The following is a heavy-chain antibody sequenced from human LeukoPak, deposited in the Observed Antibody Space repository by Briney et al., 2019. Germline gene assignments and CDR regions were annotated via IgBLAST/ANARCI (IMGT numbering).Heavy chain of an antibody. CDR1: GYTFTSYY. CDR2: INPSGGST. D-gene: IGHD3-9*01. V-gene: IGHV1-46*01. J-gene: IGHJ4*02. Sequence: GASVKVSCKASGYTFTSYYMHWVRQAPGQGLEWMGIINPSGGSTSYAQKFQGRVTMTRDTSTSTVYMELSSLRSEDTAVYYCARGNYDILTGYLYYFDYWGQGTLVTVSS. CDR3: ARGNYDILTGYLYYFDY.